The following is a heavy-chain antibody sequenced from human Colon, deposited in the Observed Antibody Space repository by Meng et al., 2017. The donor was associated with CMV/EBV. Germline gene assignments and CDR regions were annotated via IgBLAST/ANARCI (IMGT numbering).Heavy chain of an antibody. J-gene: IGHJ6*02. CDR3: ARDRYRYCSSTSCYYYGMDV. V-gene: IGHV3-7*01. Sequence: GESLKISCAASGFTFSSYWMSWVRQAPGKGLEWVANIKQDGSEKYYEDSVKGRFTISRDNAKNSLYLQMNSLRAEDTAVYYCARDRYRYCSSTSCYYYGMDVWGQGTTVTVSS. CDR1: GFTFSSYW. D-gene: IGHD2-2*01. CDR2: IKQDGSEK.